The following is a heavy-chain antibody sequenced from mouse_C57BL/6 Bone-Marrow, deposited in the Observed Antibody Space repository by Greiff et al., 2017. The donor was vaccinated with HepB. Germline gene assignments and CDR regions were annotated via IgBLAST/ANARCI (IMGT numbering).Heavy chain of an antibody. Sequence: DVMLVESGGGLVQPGESLKLSCESNEYEFPSHDMSWVRKTPEKRLELVAAINSDGGSTYYPDTMERRFIISRDNTKKTLYLQMSSLRSEDTALYYCARQLTGTTSFAYWGQGTLVTVSA. CDR2: INSDGGST. D-gene: IGHD4-1*01. V-gene: IGHV5-2*01. J-gene: IGHJ3*01. CDR3: ARQLTGTTSFAY. CDR1: EYEFPSHD.